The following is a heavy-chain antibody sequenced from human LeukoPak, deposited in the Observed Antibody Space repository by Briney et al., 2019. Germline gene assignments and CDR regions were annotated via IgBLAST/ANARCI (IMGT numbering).Heavy chain of an antibody. J-gene: IGHJ5*02. Sequence: SETVSLTCTVSGGSISSYNWSWIRQPAGKGLEWIGRIYTSGSTNYNPSLKSRVTMSVDTSKNQFSLKLSSVTAADTAVYYCAANYYDSSGYQSWGQGTLVTVSS. CDR3: AANYYDSSGYQS. CDR1: GGSISSYN. D-gene: IGHD3-22*01. V-gene: IGHV4-4*07. CDR2: IYTSGST.